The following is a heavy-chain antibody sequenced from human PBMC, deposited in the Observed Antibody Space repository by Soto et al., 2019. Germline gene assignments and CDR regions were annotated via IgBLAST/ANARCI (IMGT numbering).Heavy chain of an antibody. CDR3: ARCYSDYGDDGLSLGY. CDR1: GYSFKGYA. Sequence: QVQLVQSGSEVKRPGASGKVSCKASGYSFKGYAFSWVRQAPGQGVAWMGWFSAYNGKTIYSQKYHDRVTMTTDTSTTTAYMELRNLASNDTAVYYGARCYSDYGDDGLSLGYWGQGTLVTVSS. CDR2: FSAYNGKT. V-gene: IGHV1-18*01. J-gene: IGHJ1*01. D-gene: IGHD4-17*01.